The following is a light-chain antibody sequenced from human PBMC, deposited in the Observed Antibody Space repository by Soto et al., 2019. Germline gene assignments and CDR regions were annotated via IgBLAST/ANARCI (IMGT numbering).Light chain of an antibody. J-gene: IGLJ1*01. CDR2: DVS. CDR3: SSYTSSSTLYV. CDR1: SSDVGGYNY. V-gene: IGLV2-14*01. Sequence: HSVLTQPASGSGFPGQSITISCTGTSSDVGGYNYVSWYQQHPGKAPKLMIYDVSNRPSGVSNRFSGSKSGNTASLTISGLQAEDEADYYCSSYTSSSTLYVFGTGTKVTVL.